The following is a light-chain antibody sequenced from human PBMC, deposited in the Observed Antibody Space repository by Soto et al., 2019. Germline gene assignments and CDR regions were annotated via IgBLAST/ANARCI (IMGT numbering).Light chain of an antibody. V-gene: IGKV1-5*03. Sequence: DIQMTQSPSTLSAYVGDRVTITCRASQSISEWLAWYQQKPGKPPNILNYAASTLASGVPSRFSGSGSGTEFTLTISSQQPEDLATYYCQQYDTYYSFGQGTKVEIK. CDR2: AAS. CDR1: QSISEW. CDR3: QQYDTYYS. J-gene: IGKJ2*03.